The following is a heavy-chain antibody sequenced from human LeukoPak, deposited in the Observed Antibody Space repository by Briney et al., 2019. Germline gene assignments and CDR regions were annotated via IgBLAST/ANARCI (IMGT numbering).Heavy chain of an antibody. D-gene: IGHD3-10*01. J-gene: IGHJ5*02. CDR1: GFTFSSYA. V-gene: IGHV3-30*04. CDR3: AKDWDPYYYGSGSYGA. Sequence: PGRSLRLSCAASGFTFSSYAMHWVRQAPGKGLEWVAVISYDGSNKYYADSVKGRFTISRDNSKNTLYLQMNSLRAEDTAVYYCAKDWDPYYYGSGSYGAWGQGTLVTASS. CDR2: ISYDGSNK.